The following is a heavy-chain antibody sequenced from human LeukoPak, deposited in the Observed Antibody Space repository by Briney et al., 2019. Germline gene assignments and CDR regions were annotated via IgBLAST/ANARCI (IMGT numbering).Heavy chain of an antibody. CDR1: GYTFTSYD. V-gene: IGHV1-8*01. D-gene: IGHD3-3*01. Sequence: GASVKVSSKASGYTFTSYDINWVRQATGQGLEWMGWMNPNSGNTGYAQKFQGRVTITRNTSISTAYMELSSLRSEDTAVYYCARGDPGNYDFWSGYYYYYYMDVWGKGTTVTVSS. CDR3: ARGDPGNYDFWSGYYYYYYMDV. CDR2: MNPNSGNT. J-gene: IGHJ6*03.